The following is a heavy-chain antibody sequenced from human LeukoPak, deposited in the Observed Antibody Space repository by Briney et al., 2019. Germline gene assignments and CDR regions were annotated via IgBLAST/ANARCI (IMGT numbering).Heavy chain of an antibody. V-gene: IGHV3-21*01. Sequence: AGGSLRLSCAASGFTFSSYWMSWVRQAPGKGLEWVSSISSSSSYIYYADSVKGRFTISRDNAKNSLYLQMNSLRAEDTAVYYCAREKSSCIDYWGQGTLVTVSS. J-gene: IGHJ4*02. CDR1: GFTFSSYW. CDR3: AREKSSCIDY. D-gene: IGHD6-13*01. CDR2: ISSSSSYI.